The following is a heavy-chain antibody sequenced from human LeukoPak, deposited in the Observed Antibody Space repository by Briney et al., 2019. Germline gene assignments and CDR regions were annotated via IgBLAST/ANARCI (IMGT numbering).Heavy chain of an antibody. CDR1: GFTVSSNS. D-gene: IGHD4/OR15-4a*01. V-gene: IGHV3-53*01. CDR2: IYSDNT. CDR3: ARRAGAYSHPYDY. Sequence: PGGSLRLSCTVSGFTVSSNSMSWVRQAPGKGLEWVSFIYSDNTHYSDSVKGLFTISRDNSKNTLYLQMNSLRAEDTAVYYCARRAGAYSHPYDYWGQGTLVTVSS. J-gene: IGHJ4*02.